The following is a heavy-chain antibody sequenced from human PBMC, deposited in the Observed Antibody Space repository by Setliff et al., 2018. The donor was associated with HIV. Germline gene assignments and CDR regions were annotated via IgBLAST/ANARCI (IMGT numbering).Heavy chain of an antibody. Sequence: PSETLSLTCAVYGGSFSGHYWNWVRQPPGKGLEWIGEINESGRINYNPSLKSRLIISVDTSKKQFSLNLISMTAADTALYYCAREGGLQLWFGYFDYWGQGSLVTVSS. CDR1: GGSFSGHY. D-gene: IGHD3-10*01. CDR2: INESGRI. J-gene: IGHJ4*02. V-gene: IGHV4-34*01. CDR3: AREGGLQLWFGYFDY.